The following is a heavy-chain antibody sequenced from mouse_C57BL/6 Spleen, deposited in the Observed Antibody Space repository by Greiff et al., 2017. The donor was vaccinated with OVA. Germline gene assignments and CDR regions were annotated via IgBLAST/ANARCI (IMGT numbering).Heavy chain of an antibody. Sequence: EVQLQQSGPELVKPGASVKIPCKASGYTFTDYNMDWVKQSHGKSLEWIGDINPNNGGTIYNQKFKGKATWTVDKSSSTAYMELRSLTSEDTAVYYCARLFITAVVAPHYYAMDYWGQGTSVTVSS. J-gene: IGHJ4*01. V-gene: IGHV1-18*01. CDR2: INPNNGGT. CDR3: ARLFITAVVAPHYYAMDY. D-gene: IGHD1-1*01. CDR1: GYTFTDYN.